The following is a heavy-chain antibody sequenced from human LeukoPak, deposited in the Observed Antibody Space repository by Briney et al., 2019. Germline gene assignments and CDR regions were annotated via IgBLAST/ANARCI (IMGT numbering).Heavy chain of an antibody. CDR1: GYTFTGYY. V-gene: IGHV1-2*06. CDR3: ARRGYGDHKIDY. CDR2: INPNSGGT. D-gene: IGHD4-17*01. Sequence: GASVKVSCKASGYTFTGYYMHWVRQAPGQGLEWMGRINPNSGGTNYAQKLQGRVTMTTDTSTSTAYMELRSLRSDDTAVYYCARRGYGDHKIDYWGQGTLVTVSS. J-gene: IGHJ4*02.